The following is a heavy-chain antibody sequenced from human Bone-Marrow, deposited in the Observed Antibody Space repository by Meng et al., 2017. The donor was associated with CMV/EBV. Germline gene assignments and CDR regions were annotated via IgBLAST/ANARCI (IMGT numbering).Heavy chain of an antibody. CDR2: IRYDGSNK. CDR1: GFTFSSYG. D-gene: IGHD1-26*01. J-gene: IGHJ4*02. Sequence: GESLKISCAASGFTFSSYGMHWVRQAPGKGLEWVAFIRYDGSNKYYADSVKGRFTISRDNAKNTLYLQMNSLRAEDTAVYYCARGYSGSYYDWIDYWGQGTLVTVSS. CDR3: ARGYSGSYYDWIDY. V-gene: IGHV3-30*02.